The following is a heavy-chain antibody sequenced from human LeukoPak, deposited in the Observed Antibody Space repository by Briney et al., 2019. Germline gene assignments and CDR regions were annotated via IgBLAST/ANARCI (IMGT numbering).Heavy chain of an antibody. V-gene: IGHV4-39*02. Sequence: AETLSLTCTVSGDSVNNTSSYWGWIRQPPEKGLEWIASIYYTGSSYYNPSLKSRVSISVDTSKNQFSLKLSSVTAADTAVYYCARDPWFYYDSSGYFQAWGQGTLVTVSS. CDR2: IYYTGSS. D-gene: IGHD3-22*01. CDR3: ARDPWFYYDSSGYFQA. J-gene: IGHJ4*02. CDR1: GDSVNNTSSY.